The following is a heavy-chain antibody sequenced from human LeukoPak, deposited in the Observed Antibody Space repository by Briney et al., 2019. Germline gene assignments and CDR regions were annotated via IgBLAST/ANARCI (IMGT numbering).Heavy chain of an antibody. D-gene: IGHD2-2*01. J-gene: IGHJ4*02. CDR3: ARASYCSSTSCYARLRYYFDY. CDR2: INHSGST. Sequence: SETLSLTCAVYGGSFSGYYWSWIRQPPGEGLEWIGEINHSGSTNYNPSLKSRVTTSVDTSKNQFSLKLSSVTAADTAVYYCARASYCSSTSCYARLRYYFDYWGQGTLVTVSS. CDR1: GGSFSGYY. V-gene: IGHV4-34*01.